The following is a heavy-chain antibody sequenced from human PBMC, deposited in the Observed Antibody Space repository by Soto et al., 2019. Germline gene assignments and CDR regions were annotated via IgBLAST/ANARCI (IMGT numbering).Heavy chain of an antibody. J-gene: IGHJ5*02. CDR3: ARDRIRMVRRVIIS. CDR2: ISSSSSYR. D-gene: IGHD3-10*01. Sequence: LYCACSVFTFSSHSMNWVRQAPGKGLEWVSSISSSSSYRYYADSVTGRFTISRDNAKNSLYLQMKSLRAEDTAVYYCARDRIRMVRRVIISSGQGTLAPVSS. CDR1: VFTFSSHS. V-gene: IGHV3-21*01.